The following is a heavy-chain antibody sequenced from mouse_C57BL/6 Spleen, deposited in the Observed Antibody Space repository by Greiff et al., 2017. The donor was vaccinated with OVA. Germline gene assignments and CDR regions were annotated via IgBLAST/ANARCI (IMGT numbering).Heavy chain of an antibody. Sequence: QVQLQQPGAELVKPGASVKLSCKASGYTFTSYWMQWVKQRPGQGLEWIGEIDPSDSYTNYNQKFKGKAPLTVDTSSSTAYMQLSSLTSEDSAVYYCAYYSKGAMDYWGQGTSVTVSS. CDR2: IDPSDSYT. CDR1: GYTFTSYW. J-gene: IGHJ4*01. CDR3: AYYSKGAMDY. V-gene: IGHV1-50*01. D-gene: IGHD2-5*01.